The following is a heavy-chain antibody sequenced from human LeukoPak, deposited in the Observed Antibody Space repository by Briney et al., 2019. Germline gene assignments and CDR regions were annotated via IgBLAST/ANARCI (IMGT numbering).Heavy chain of an antibody. CDR1: GGSISSGTYY. CDR3: ARGRSCSGGSCYLHFDY. CDR2: IYASGST. J-gene: IGHJ4*02. Sequence: SQTLSLTCTVSGGSISSGTYYWSWIRQPAGKGLEWIGRIYASGSTNYNPSLKSRVTISVDTSKNQFSLNLSSVTAADTAVYYCARGRSCSGGSCYLHFDYWGQGTLVTVSS. V-gene: IGHV4-61*02. D-gene: IGHD2-15*01.